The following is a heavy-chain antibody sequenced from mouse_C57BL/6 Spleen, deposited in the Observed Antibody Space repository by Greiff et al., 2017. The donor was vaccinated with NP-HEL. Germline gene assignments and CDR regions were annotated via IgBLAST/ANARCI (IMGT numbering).Heavy chain of an antibody. Sequence: VQLQQSGAELARPGASVKMSCKASGYTFTSYTMHWVKQRPGQGLEWIGYINPSSGYTKYNQKFKDKATLTADKSSSTAYMQLSSLTSEDSAVYYCAKGDEKDYWGQGTTLTVSS. CDR3: AKGDEKDY. D-gene: IGHD3-3*01. CDR2: INPSSGYT. J-gene: IGHJ2*01. V-gene: IGHV1-4*01. CDR1: GYTFTSYT.